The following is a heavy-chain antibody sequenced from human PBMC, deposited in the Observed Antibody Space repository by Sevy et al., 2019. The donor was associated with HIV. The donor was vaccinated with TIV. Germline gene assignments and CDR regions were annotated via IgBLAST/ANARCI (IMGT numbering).Heavy chain of an antibody. CDR1: GYTLSQLS. CDR2: FDPEDDET. V-gene: IGHV1-24*01. CDR3: ATTKDCYERSGDPFDY. Sequence: AAVKVSCKVSGYTLSQLSMHWVGLAPGKGLEWMGSFDPEDDETIYAQKFQGRVNMTEDTSTDTAYMELSSLRSEDTAVYYCATTKDCYERSGDPFDYWGQGTQVTVSS. D-gene: IGHD3-22*01. J-gene: IGHJ4*02.